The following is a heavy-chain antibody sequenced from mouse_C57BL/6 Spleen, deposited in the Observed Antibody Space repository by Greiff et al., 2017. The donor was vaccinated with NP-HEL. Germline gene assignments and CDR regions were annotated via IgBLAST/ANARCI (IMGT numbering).Heavy chain of an antibody. Sequence: EVHLVESGGGLVQPGGSLKLSCAASGFTFSDYYMYWVRQTPEKRLEWVAYISNGGGSTYYPDTVKGRFTISRDNAKNTLYLQMSRLKSEDTAMYYCARRDGFYAMDYWGQGTSVTVSS. D-gene: IGHD1-1*01. CDR2: ISNGGGST. CDR3: ARRDGFYAMDY. CDR1: GFTFSDYY. V-gene: IGHV5-12*01. J-gene: IGHJ4*01.